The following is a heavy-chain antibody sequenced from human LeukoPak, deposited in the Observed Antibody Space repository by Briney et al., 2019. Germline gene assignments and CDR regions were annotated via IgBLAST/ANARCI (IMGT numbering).Heavy chain of an antibody. CDR1: GYTFTSYY. CDR3: ARGRDIVVVPAANYYYYYGMDV. V-gene: IGHV1-46*01. CDR2: INPSGGST. Sequence: ASVKVSCKASGYTFTSYYMLWVRQAPGQGLEWMGIINPSGGSTSYAQKFQGRVTMTRDTSTSTVYMELSSLRSEDTAVYYCARGRDIVVVPAANYYYYYGMDVWGQGTSVTVSS. J-gene: IGHJ6*02. D-gene: IGHD2-2*01.